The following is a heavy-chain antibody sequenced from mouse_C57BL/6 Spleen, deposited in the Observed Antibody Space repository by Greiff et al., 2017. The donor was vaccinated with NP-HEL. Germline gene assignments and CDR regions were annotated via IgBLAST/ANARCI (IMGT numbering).Heavy chain of an antibody. V-gene: IGHV1-39*01. CDR2: INPNYGTY. CDR3: ARDDYDSWFAY. D-gene: IGHD2-4*01. J-gene: IGHJ3*01. CDR1: GYSFTDYN. Sequence: EVQLQQSGPELVQPGASVQISCKASGYSFTDYNMNWVKQRNGKSLEWIGVINPNYGTYSYNQKFKGKATLTVDQYSSTAYMQLNSLTSEDTEVYYCARDDYDSWFAYWGKGTLVTVSA.